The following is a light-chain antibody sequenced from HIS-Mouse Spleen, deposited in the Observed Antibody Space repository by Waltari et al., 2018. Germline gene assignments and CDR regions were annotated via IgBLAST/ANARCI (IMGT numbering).Light chain of an antibody. V-gene: IGLV2-23*03. CDR1: SSDVGSYNL. CDR2: EGS. Sequence: QSALTQPASVSGSPGQSITISCTGTSSDVGSYNLFPWYQQHPGKAPKLMIYEGSKRPSGVSNRFSGSKSGNTASLTISGLQAEDEADYYCCSYAGSSTFAVFGGGTKLTVL. CDR3: CSYAGSSTFAV. J-gene: IGLJ2*01.